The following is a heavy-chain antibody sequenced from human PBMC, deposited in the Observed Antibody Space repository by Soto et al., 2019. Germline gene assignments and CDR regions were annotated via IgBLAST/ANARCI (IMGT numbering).Heavy chain of an antibody. CDR1: GFTFSNAW. D-gene: IGHD2-15*01. J-gene: IGHJ6*02. CDR3: TTDSTALLPYYYYYGMDV. CDR2: IKSKTDGGTT. V-gene: IGHV3-15*01. Sequence: EVQLVESGGGLVKPGGSLRLSCAASGFTFSNAWMSWVRQAPGKGLEWVGRIKSKTDGGTTDYAAPVKGRFTISRDDSKNTLYLQKISLITNDTAVYYCTTDSTALLPYYYYYGMDVWGQGTTVTVSS.